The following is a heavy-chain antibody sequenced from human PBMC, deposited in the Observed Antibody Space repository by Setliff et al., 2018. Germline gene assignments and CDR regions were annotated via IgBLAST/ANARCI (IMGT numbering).Heavy chain of an antibody. Sequence: ASVKVSCKTSGYTFISYGINWVRQAPGQGLEWMGWISAYAQKFQGRVTMTTDTSTNTAFMELRSLRSDDTAVYYCTRGPKDFVVPPTVNIFDYWGQGTVVTVSS. CDR2: ISA. D-gene: IGHD2-2*01. CDR3: TRGPKDFVVPPTVNIFDY. J-gene: IGHJ4*02. CDR1: GYTFISYG. V-gene: IGHV1-18*01.